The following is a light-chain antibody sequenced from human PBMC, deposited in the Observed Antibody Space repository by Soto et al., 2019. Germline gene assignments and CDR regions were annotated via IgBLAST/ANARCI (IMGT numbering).Light chain of an antibody. CDR1: QTISSW. V-gene: IGKV1-5*03. Sequence: EIQMTQSPSTLSGSVGDRVTITCRASQTISSWLAWYQQKPGKAPKLLIYKASTLKSGVPSRFSGSGSGTEFTLTISSLQPDDFATYYCQHYNSYPQAFGEGTKV. J-gene: IGKJ1*01. CDR2: KAS. CDR3: QHYNSYPQA.